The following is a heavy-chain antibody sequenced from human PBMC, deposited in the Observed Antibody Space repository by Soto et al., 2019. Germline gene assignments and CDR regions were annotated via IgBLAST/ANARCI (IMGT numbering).Heavy chain of an antibody. CDR1: GFTFDDYA. Sequence: EVQLVESGGGLVQPGRSLRLSCAASGFTFDDYAMHWVRQAPGKGLEWVSGISWNSGSIGYADSVKGRFTISRDNAKNSLYLQMNSLRAEDTALYYCAYGRGYRRVDYWCQGTLVTVSS. CDR3: AYGRGYRRVDY. CDR2: ISWNSGSI. V-gene: IGHV3-9*01. D-gene: IGHD3-3*01. J-gene: IGHJ4*02.